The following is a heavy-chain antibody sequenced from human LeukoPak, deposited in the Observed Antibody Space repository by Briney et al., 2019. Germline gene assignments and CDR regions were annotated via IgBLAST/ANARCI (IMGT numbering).Heavy chain of an antibody. J-gene: IGHJ4*02. CDR2: INPNSGGT. D-gene: IGHD1-26*01. CDR3: ARVGTRSGSYYPAPDYFDY. Sequence: ASVKVSCKASGYTFTGYYMHWVRQAPGQGLEWMGRINPNSGGTNYAQKFQGRVTMTRDTSISTAYMELSRLRSDDTAVYYCARVGTRSGSYYPAPDYFDYWGQGTLVTVSP. CDR1: GYTFTGYY. V-gene: IGHV1-2*06.